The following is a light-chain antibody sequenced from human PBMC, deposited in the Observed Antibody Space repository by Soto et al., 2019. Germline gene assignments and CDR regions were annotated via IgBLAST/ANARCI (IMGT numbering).Light chain of an antibody. CDR1: QSVSSN. Sequence: EIVMTQSRATLSVSPGERATLSCRASQSVSSNLAWYQQKPGQAPRLLFYGASTRATGIPARFSGSGSGTEFTLTISSLQSEDFAVYYCQQYNNWPGTFGQGTKVEIK. V-gene: IGKV3-15*01. CDR3: QQYNNWPGT. J-gene: IGKJ1*01. CDR2: GAS.